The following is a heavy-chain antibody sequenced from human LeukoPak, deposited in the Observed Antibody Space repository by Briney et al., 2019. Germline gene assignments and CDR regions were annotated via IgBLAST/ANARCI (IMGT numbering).Heavy chain of an antibody. Sequence: GGSLRLSCAASGFXLSSYAISWVRQAPGKGLAWVSGISGSGRSTHSADSVKGRFTISRDNSKNMLYLQMNSLRAEDTALCYCAKALDGYNGMDVWGQGTTVIVSS. CDR1: GFXLSSYA. CDR2: ISGSGRST. D-gene: IGHD3-16*02. V-gene: IGHV3-23*01. J-gene: IGHJ6*02. CDR3: AKALDGYNGMDV.